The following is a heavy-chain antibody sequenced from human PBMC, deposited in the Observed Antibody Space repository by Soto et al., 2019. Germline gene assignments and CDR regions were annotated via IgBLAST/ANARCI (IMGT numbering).Heavy chain of an antibody. CDR3: ARSVAADYRYFDY. CDR2: ITHDSSTI. J-gene: IGHJ4*02. CDR1: GIVFRARG. D-gene: IGHD6-19*01. Sequence: GWSLRISCAASGIVFRARGMKWDRKVPGKGLEWVSFITHDSSTIYYADSVKGRFTISRDNSKNTLYLQMNSLRAEDTAVYYCARSVAADYRYFDYWGQGTLVTVSS. V-gene: IGHV3-48*01.